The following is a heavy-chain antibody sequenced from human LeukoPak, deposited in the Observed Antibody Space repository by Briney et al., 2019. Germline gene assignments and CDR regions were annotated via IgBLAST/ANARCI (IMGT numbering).Heavy chain of an antibody. CDR2: IYYSGST. V-gene: IGHV4-39*07. CDR1: GGSISSSSYY. CDR3: AREAWYCSSTSCYVGIDY. Sequence: PSETLSLTCTVSGGSISSSSYYWGWIRQPPGKGLEWIGSIYYSGSTNYNPSLKSRVTMSVDTSKNQFSLKLSSVTAADTAVYYCAREAWYCSSTSCYVGIDYWGQGTLVTVSS. D-gene: IGHD2-2*01. J-gene: IGHJ4*02.